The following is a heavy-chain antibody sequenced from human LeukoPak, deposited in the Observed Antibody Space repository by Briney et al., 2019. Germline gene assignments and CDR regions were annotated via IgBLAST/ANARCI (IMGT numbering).Heavy chain of an antibody. D-gene: IGHD2-2*02. V-gene: IGHV4-34*01. CDR2: INHSGST. CDR3: ARWGNVAAAIGLDHYYFDS. J-gene: IGHJ4*02. CDR1: GGSFSAYY. Sequence: SETLSLTCAVYGGSFSAYYWSWIRQPPGKGLEWIGEINHSGSTNYNPSLKSRITMSVDTSKNQFSLNLSSVTAADTAVYYCARWGNVAAAIGLDHYYFDSWGQGTLVSVSS.